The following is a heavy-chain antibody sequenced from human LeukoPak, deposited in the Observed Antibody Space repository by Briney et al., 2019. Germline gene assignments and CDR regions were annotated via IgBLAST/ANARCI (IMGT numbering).Heavy chain of an antibody. Sequence: GGSLRLSCAASGFTFSFYWMHWVRQAPGKGLVWVSRIYIDGSSTTYADSVKGRFTISRDNAKNTLYLQMNSLRAEDTAVYYCARVGTQLTAAGSRSFDYWGQGTLVTVSS. CDR2: IYIDGSST. V-gene: IGHV3-74*01. CDR1: GFTFSFYW. CDR3: ARVGTQLTAAGSRSFDY. J-gene: IGHJ4*02. D-gene: IGHD6-13*01.